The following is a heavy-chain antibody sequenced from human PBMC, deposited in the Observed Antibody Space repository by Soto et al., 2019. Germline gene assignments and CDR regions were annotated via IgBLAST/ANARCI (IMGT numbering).Heavy chain of an antibody. D-gene: IGHD3-22*01. V-gene: IGHV4-39*01. Sequence: LSLTCTVSGGSISSSSYYWGWIRQPPGKGLEWIGSIYYSGSTYYNPSLRSRVTISVDTSKNQFSLKLSSVTAADTAVYYCARHYYDSSGYHFDYWGHGTLVTVSS. CDR2: IYYSGST. J-gene: IGHJ4*01. CDR3: ARHYYDSSGYHFDY. CDR1: GGSISSSSYY.